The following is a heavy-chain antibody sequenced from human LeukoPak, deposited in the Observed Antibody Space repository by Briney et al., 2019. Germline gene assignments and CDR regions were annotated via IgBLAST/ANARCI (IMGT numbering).Heavy chain of an antibody. J-gene: IGHJ5*02. CDR3: ASQGIAVAGTPLDNWFDP. Sequence: KASETLSLTCTVSGGSITSYYWSWIRQPPGKGLEWIGYIYYSGSTNYNPSLKSRVTISVDTSKNQFSLKLSSVTAADTAVYYCASQGIAVAGTPLDNWFDPWGQGTLVTVSS. CDR2: IYYSGST. CDR1: GGSITSYY. D-gene: IGHD6-19*01. V-gene: IGHV4-59*08.